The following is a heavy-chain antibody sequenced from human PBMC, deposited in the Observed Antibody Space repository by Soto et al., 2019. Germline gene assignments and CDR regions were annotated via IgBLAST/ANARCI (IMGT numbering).Heavy chain of an antibody. CDR3: AKKLGDIVGVPAAIVSYYYYYGMDV. CDR2: ISRSGRST. V-gene: IGHV3-23*01. CDR1: GFTFSSYA. J-gene: IGHJ6*02. D-gene: IGHD2-2*02. Sequence: EVQLLESGGGLVQPGGSLRLSCAASGFTFSSYAMSWVRQAPGKGLEWVSDISRSGRSTYYTDSVKGLFTISRDNSKNTLYLQMNSLRAEDTAVYYCAKKLGDIVGVPAAIVSYYYYYGMDVWGQGTTVTVSS.